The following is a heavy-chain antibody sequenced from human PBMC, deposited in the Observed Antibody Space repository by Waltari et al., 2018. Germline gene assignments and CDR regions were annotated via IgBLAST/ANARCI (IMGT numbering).Heavy chain of an antibody. D-gene: IGHD2-2*01. J-gene: IGHJ4*02. CDR1: GGPFSRHT. CDR3: ASEDIVVVPAARHYYFDY. V-gene: IGHV1-69*02. CDR2: IIPILGIA. Sequence: QLVQSGAAVKKPGSSVKVSCKASGGPFSRHTLTWARRAPGQGLGWMGRIIPILGIANYAQKFQGRVTITADKSTSTAYMELSSLRSEDTAVYYCASEDIVVVPAARHYYFDYWGQGTLVTVSA.